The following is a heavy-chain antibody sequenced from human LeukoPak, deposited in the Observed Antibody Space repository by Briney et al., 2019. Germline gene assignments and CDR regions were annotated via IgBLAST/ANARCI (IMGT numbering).Heavy chain of an antibody. D-gene: IGHD6-13*01. CDR2: IYYSGST. CDR3: AENAAGVIY. Sequence: GLEWIGSIYYSGSTYYTPSLKSRVTISVDTSKNQFSLKLSSVTAADTAVYYCAENAAGVIYWGQGTLVTVSS. V-gene: IGHV4-39*01. J-gene: IGHJ4*02.